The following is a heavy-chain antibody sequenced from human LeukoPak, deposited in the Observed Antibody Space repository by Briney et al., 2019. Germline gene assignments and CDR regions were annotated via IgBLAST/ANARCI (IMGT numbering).Heavy chain of an antibody. CDR2: ISSSTTYI. D-gene: IGHD2-2*02. CDR3: ARLYCSSSSCHTLHYYYMDV. CDR1: GFSFSRYS. J-gene: IGHJ6*03. V-gene: IGHV3-21*01. Sequence: SGGSLRLSCAASGFSFSRYSLSWVRQAPGKGLEWISLISSSTTYIYYADSVKGRFTISRDNAKNSVYLQMNSLRAEDTALYYCARLYCSSSSCHTLHYYYMDVWGKGTTVTVSS.